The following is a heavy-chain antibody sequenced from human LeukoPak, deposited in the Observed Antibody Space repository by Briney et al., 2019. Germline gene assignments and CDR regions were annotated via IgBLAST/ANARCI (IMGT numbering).Heavy chain of an antibody. V-gene: IGHV3-48*01. CDR1: GFSFSSNS. J-gene: IGHJ4*02. Sequence: GGSLRLSCAASGFSFSSNSMNWVRQAPGKGLEWLSYISYSSSTIYSADSVKGRFTISRDNAKNSLYLQMNSLRAEDTAVYYCARDRPSTHCNDYWGQGTLVTVSS. CDR3: ARDRPSTHCNDY. CDR2: ISYSSSTI. D-gene: IGHD2-21*01.